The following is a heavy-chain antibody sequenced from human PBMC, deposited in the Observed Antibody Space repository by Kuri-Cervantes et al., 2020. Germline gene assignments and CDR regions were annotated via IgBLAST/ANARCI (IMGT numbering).Heavy chain of an antibody. J-gene: IGHJ6*02. CDR2: IYYSGST. D-gene: IGHD3-3*01. CDR3: ARDHYDFFYGMDV. Sequence: SETLPLTCTVSGGSISSGGYYWSWIRQHPGKGLEWIRYIYYSGSTYYNPSLKSRVTISVDTSKNQFSLKLSSVTAADTAVYYCARDHYDFFYGMDVWGQGTTVTVSS. CDR1: GGSISSGGYY. V-gene: IGHV4-31*03.